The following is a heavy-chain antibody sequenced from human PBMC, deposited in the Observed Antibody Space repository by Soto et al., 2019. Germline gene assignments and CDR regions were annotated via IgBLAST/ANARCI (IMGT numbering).Heavy chain of an antibody. Sequence: SETLSLTCTVYGEYLIYFYWSWIRQAPGKGLEWIGEFYDGGSTNYNPSVKSRVTISAARSSNQFSLRMTSMTAADTAVYYCARAPLTKSDVGYFQHWGQGTLVTVSS. CDR3: ARAPLTKSDVGYFQH. V-gene: IGHV4-34*01. CDR1: GEYLIYFY. J-gene: IGHJ1*01. CDR2: FYDGGST. D-gene: IGHD4-17*01.